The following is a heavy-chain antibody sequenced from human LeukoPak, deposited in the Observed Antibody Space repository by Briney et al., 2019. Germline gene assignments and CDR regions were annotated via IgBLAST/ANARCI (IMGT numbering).Heavy chain of an antibody. CDR2: INPSGGST. J-gene: IGHJ3*02. V-gene: IGHV1-46*01. CDR3: ARDKDYDSSGYPDAFDI. Sequence: GASVTVSCKASGYTFTSYYMHWVRQAPGQGLEWMGIINPSGGSTSYAQKFQGRVTMTRDTSTSTVYMELSSPRSEDTAVYYCARDKDYDSSGYPDAFDIWGQGTMVTVSS. CDR1: GYTFTSYY. D-gene: IGHD3-22*01.